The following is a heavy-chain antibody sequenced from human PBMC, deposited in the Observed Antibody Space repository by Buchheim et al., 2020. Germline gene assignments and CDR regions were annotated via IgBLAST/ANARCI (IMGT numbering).Heavy chain of an antibody. CDR2: IYTSGNT. CDR3: ARHSGITGTTAWFDP. V-gene: IGHV4-61*02. J-gene: IGHJ5*02. D-gene: IGHD1-7*01. Sequence: QVQLQESGPGLVKPSQTLSLTCTVSGGSISSGSYYWSWIRQPAGKGLEWVGRIYTSGNTNYNPSLKSRVTLSVDTSKNQFSLKLSSVTAADTAVYYCARHSGITGTTAWFDPWGQGTL. CDR1: GGSISSGSYY.